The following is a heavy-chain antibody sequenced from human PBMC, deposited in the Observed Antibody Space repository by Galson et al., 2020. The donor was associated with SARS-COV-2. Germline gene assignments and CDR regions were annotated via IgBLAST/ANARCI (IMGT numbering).Heavy chain of an antibody. J-gene: IGHJ4*02. CDR3: ARETDDYASGWYDY. V-gene: IGHV3-30*04. CDR1: GFTFSSSA. D-gene: IGHD6-13*01. Sequence: GGSLRLSCRASGFTFSSSAMHWVRQAPGKGLEWVAIISYDGTKRYNSDSVKGRFTISRDNSKNTLYLQMDSLTTEDTAVYYCARETDDYASGWYDYWGQGTLVTVSS. CDR2: ISYDGTKR.